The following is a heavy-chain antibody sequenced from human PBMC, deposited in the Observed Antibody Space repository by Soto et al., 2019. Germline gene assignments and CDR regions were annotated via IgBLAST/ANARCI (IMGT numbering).Heavy chain of an antibody. D-gene: IGHD3-3*01. V-gene: IGHV3-23*01. CDR3: ASHTIFGVVPLSDY. Sequence: GGSLRLSCAASGFTFSSYAMSWVRQAPGKGLEWVSAISGSGGSTYYADSVKGRFTISRDNSKNTLYLQMNSLRAEDTAVYYCASHTIFGVVPLSDYWGQGTLVTVSS. CDR1: GFTFSSYA. J-gene: IGHJ4*02. CDR2: ISGSGGST.